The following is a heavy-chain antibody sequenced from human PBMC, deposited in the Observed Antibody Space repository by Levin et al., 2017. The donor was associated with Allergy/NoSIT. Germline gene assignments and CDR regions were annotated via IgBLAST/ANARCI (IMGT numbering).Heavy chain of an antibody. J-gene: IGHJ4*02. CDR2: INHSGST. CDR3: ARVRSRFSGSYRACIDY. D-gene: IGHD1-26*01. Sequence: SETLSLTCAVYGGSFSGYYWSWIRQPPGKGLEWIGEINHSGSTNYNPSLKSRVTISVDTSKNQFSLKLSSVTAADTAVYYCARVRSRFSGSYRACIDYWGQGTLVTVSS. V-gene: IGHV4-34*01. CDR1: GGSFSGYY.